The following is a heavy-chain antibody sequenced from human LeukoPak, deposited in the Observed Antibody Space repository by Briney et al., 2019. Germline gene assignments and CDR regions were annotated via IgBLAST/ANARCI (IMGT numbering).Heavy chain of an antibody. CDR2: IYPDDSDT. Sequence: GASLQISCKGSGSSFTSYWIAWVRQLPGKGLEWMGIIYPDDSDTRYSPSFQGQVTISADKSISTAYLQWSSLKASDTAMYYCARRSYGGKDFDQWGQGTLVTVSS. V-gene: IGHV5-51*01. J-gene: IGHJ4*02. CDR1: GSSFTSYW. CDR3: ARRSYGGKDFDQ. D-gene: IGHD4-23*01.